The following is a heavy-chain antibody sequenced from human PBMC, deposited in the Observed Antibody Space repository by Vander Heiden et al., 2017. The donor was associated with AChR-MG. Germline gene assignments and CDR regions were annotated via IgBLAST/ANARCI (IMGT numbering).Heavy chain of an antibody. Sequence: QLQLQESGSGLVKPSQTLSLTCAVSGGSISSGGYSWSWLRQPPGKGREGIGYIYQRGSTYYNPPLKSRGTISVDRSKNQFSLKLSSVTAADRAVYYCARLYSGYDLFDYWGQGTLVTVSS. CDR1: GGSISSGGYS. CDR2: IYQRGST. CDR3: ARLYSGYDLFDY. D-gene: IGHD5-12*01. J-gene: IGHJ4*02. V-gene: IGHV4-30-2*01.